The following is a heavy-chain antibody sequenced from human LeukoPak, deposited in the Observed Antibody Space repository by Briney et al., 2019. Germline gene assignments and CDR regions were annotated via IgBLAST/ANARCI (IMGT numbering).Heavy chain of an antibody. D-gene: IGHD6-13*01. CDR1: GGSISSYY. V-gene: IGHV4-59*01. CDR2: IYYSGST. CDR3: AREETRAGYSSSWYVY. Sequence: SETLSLTCTVSGGSISSYYWSWIRQPPGKGLEWIGYIYYSGSTNYNPSLKSRVTTSVDTSKNQFSLKLSSVTAADTAVYYCAREETRAGYSSSWYVYWGQGTLVTVSS. J-gene: IGHJ4*02.